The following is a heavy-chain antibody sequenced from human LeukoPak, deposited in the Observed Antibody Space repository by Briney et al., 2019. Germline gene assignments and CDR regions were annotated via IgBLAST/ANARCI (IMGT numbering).Heavy chain of an antibody. Sequence: GGSLRLSCAASGFTFSSYWMSWVRQAPGKGLEWVANIKQDGSEKYYVDSVKGRFTISRDNAKNSLYLQMNSLRAEDTAVYYCARDLVEWLFGYFDYWGQGTLVTVSS. CDR2: IKQDGSEK. D-gene: IGHD3-3*01. V-gene: IGHV3-7*01. J-gene: IGHJ4*02. CDR3: ARDLVEWLFGYFDY. CDR1: GFTFSSYW.